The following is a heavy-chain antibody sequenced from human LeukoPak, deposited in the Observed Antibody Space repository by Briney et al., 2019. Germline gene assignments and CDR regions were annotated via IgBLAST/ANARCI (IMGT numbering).Heavy chain of an antibody. CDR1: GFTFSNAW. V-gene: IGHV3-15*01. J-gene: IGHJ4*02. CDR3: TTHHYHLSGDDH. Sequence: GGSLRLFCAASGFTFSNAWMTWVRQAPGMGLEWVGRIKRKTDGGTTDYAAPVKGRFTISRDDSEDTLYLQMNSLKTEDTAVYYCTTHHYHLSGDDHCGQGTLVTVSS. D-gene: IGHD3-22*01. CDR2: IKRKTDGGTT.